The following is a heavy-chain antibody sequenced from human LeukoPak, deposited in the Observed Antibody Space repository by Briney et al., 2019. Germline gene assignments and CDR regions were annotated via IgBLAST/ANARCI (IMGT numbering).Heavy chain of an antibody. CDR1: GFTFSTYW. CDR2: ISGDGSDP. J-gene: IGHJ6*04. V-gene: IGHV3-74*01. CDR3: TKETPQMDV. Sequence: GGSLRLSCAASGFTFSTYWMHWVRQAPGKGLLWVSRISGDGSDPSYADSVKGRFTISRDNAENTVYLQMNRLRAEDTAVYYCTKETPQMDVWGKGTTVTVSS. D-gene: IGHD2-15*01.